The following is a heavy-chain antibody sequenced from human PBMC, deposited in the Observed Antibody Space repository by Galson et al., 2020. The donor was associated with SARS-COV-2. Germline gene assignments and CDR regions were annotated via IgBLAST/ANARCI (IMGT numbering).Heavy chain of an antibody. CDR3: ARDQTKNAVLTGYYYYYGMDV. V-gene: IGHV4-30-4*01. Sequence: ASETLSLTCTVSGGSISRGDYYWSWIRQPPGKGLEWIGYIYYSGSTYYNPSLKSRVTILVDTSKNQFSLKLSSVTAADTAVYYCARDQTKNAVLTGYYYYYGMDVWGQGTTVTVYS. D-gene: IGHD3-9*01. CDR2: IYYSGST. J-gene: IGHJ6*02. CDR1: GGSISRGDYY.